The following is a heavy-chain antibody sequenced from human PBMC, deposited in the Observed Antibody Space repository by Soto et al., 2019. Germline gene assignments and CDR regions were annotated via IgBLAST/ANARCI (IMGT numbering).Heavy chain of an antibody. CDR2: ICHSGST. CDR3: ARVGGYGMDV. J-gene: IGHJ6*02. D-gene: IGHD3-10*01. V-gene: IGHV4-38-2*01. Sequence: SETLSLTCAVSGYSISSGYYWGWIRQPPGKGLEWIGSICHSGSTYNNPSLKSRVTISVDTSKNQFSLKLSSVTAADTAVYYCARVGGYGMDVWGQGTTVTVSS. CDR1: GYSISSGYY.